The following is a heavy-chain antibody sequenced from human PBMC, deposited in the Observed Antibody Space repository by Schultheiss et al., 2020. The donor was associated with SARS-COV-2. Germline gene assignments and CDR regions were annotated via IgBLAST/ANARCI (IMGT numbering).Heavy chain of an antibody. Sequence: GGSLRLSCAASGFTFSSYAMHWVRQAPGKGLEWVAVIWYDGSNKYYADSVKGRFTISRDNSKNTLYLQMNSLRAEDTAVYYCASSIVGATRDDAFDIWGQGTMVTVSS. J-gene: IGHJ3*02. CDR3: ASSIVGATRDDAFDI. V-gene: IGHV3-30*01. CDR1: GFTFSSYA. D-gene: IGHD1-26*01. CDR2: IWYDGSNK.